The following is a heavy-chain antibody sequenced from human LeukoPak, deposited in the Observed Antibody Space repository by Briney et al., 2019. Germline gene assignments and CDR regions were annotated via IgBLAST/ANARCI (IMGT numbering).Heavy chain of an antibody. J-gene: IGHJ6*02. V-gene: IGHV1-69*13. Sequence: ASVKVSCKASGGTFSSYAISWVRQATGQGLEWMGGIIPIFGTTNYAQKFQGRVTITADESTSTAYMELRSLRSDDTAVYYCARDIVVVPAAITSYYNYGMDVWGQGTTVTVSS. D-gene: IGHD2-2*02. CDR3: ARDIVVVPAAITSYYNYGMDV. CDR1: GGTFSSYA. CDR2: IIPIFGTT.